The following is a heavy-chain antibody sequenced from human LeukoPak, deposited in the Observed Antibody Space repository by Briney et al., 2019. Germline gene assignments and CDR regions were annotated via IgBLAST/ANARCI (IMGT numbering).Heavy chain of an antibody. Sequence: ASVTVSCKASGYTFTSYDINWVRQAAGQGLEWMGWMNPNSGNTGYAQKFQGRVTMTRNTSISTAYMELSSLRSEDTAVYYCARGSSGWYVRYYFDYWGQGTLVTVSS. D-gene: IGHD6-19*01. CDR3: ARGSSGWYVRYYFDY. CDR2: MNPNSGNT. J-gene: IGHJ4*02. V-gene: IGHV1-8*01. CDR1: GYTFTSYD.